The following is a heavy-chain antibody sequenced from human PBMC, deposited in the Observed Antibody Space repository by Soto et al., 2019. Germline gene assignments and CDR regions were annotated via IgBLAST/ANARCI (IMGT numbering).Heavy chain of an antibody. D-gene: IGHD2-15*01. J-gene: IGHJ5*02. CDR3: ARDRLACSWNWFDP. CDR2: ISHDGSNK. V-gene: IGHV3-30-3*01. CDR1: GFTFSSYA. Sequence: QVQLVESGGGVVQPGRSLRLSCAASGFTFSSYAMHWVRQAPGKGLEWVGIISHDGSNKYYADSVKGRFTISRDNSKNTVSLQMSSLRPEDTAVYYWARDRLACSWNWFDPWGQGTLVTVSS.